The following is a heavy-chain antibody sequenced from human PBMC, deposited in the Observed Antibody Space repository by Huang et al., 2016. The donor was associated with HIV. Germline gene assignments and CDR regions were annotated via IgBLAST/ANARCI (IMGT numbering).Heavy chain of an antibody. CDR1: GYTFTTHD. Sequence: QVQLVQSGTDVKKPGASVKVSCKASGYTFTTHDINWVRQATGQGLEWMGGMNPDNGNTGFGQRFQGRVTLTGNSCRDTAYMELRGLTSADTAVYYCARASRPHDFWSDYYTYSYYMDVWGKGTPVIVS. D-gene: IGHD3-3*01. CDR2: MNPDNGNT. J-gene: IGHJ6*03. CDR3: ARASRPHDFWSDYYTYSYYMDV. V-gene: IGHV1-8*03.